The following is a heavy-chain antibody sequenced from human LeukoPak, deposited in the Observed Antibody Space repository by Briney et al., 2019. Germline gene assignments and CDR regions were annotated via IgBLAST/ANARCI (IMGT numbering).Heavy chain of an antibody. CDR1: GFTFDDYG. CDR2: VNWNGGST. Sequence: GGSLRLSCAASGFTFDDYGMSWVRQAPGKGLEWISGVNWNGGSTGYADSVKGRFTISRDNAKNSLYLQMNSLRAGDTALYYWLRDRGTSPSGKASPTCSDPWGREPWSPSPQ. CDR3: LRDRGTSPSGKASPTCSDP. V-gene: IGHV3-20*04. J-gene: IGHJ5*02. D-gene: IGHD2-2*01.